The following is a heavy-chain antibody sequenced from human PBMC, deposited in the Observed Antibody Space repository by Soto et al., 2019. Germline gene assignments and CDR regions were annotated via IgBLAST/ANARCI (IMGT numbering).Heavy chain of an antibody. V-gene: IGHV4-59*08. J-gene: IGHJ4*02. CDR2: IYYSGST. CDR1: GGSISSYY. Sequence: SETLSLTCTVSGGSISSYYWSWIRQPPGKGLEWIGYIYYSGSTNYNPSLKSRVTISVDTSKNQFSLKLSSVTAADTAVYYCARHGVGTIFGVSIYYFDYWGQGTLVTVSS. CDR3: ARHGVGTIFGVSIYYFDY. D-gene: IGHD3-3*01.